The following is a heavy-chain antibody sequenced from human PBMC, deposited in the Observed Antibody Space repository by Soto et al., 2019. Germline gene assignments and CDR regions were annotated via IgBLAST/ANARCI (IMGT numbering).Heavy chain of an antibody. CDR2: LSSSSTTI. V-gene: IGHV3-48*02. CDR1: GFTFSTYS. J-gene: IGHJ6*02. CDR3: AGDVREGVGGQLYYYGLDV. Sequence: EVQLMESGGALVQPGGSLRLSCAASGFTFSTYSMDWVRQAPGKGLEWVSYLSSSSTTIYYADSVRGRFTISRDNAKNSLYLQMNSLRDEDTAVYYCAGDVREGVGGQLYYYGLDVWGQGTTVTVSS. D-gene: IGHD3-16*01.